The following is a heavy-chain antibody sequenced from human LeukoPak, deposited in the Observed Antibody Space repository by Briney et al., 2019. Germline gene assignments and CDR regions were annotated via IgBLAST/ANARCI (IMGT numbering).Heavy chain of an antibody. CDR3: ARLLGYCSSTSCYFHAFDI. D-gene: IGHD2-2*01. J-gene: IGHJ3*02. V-gene: IGHV3-23*01. Sequence: PGGSLRLSCAASGFTFSSYAMSWVRQAPGKGLEWVSAISGSGGSTYYADSVKGRFTISRDNSKNTLYLQMNSLRAEDTAVYYCARLLGYCSSTSCYFHAFDIWGQGTMVTVSS. CDR2: ISGSGGST. CDR1: GFTFSSYA.